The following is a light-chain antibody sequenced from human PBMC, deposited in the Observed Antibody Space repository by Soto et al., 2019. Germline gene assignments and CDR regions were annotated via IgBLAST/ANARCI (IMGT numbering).Light chain of an antibody. CDR1: SSNIGEDYD. V-gene: IGLV1-40*01. J-gene: IGLJ3*02. Sequence: QSVLTQPPSVSGAPGQRVTISCTGSSSNIGEDYDVHWYQQLPGTAPKLLIYGNSNRPSGVPDRFSGSKSGTSASLAITGLQDEDEADYYCQSYDSSLSAVVFGGGTKLTVL. CDR2: GNS. CDR3: QSYDSSLSAVV.